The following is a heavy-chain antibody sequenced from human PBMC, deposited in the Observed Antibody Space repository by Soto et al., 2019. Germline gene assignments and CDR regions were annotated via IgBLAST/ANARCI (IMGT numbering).Heavy chain of an antibody. V-gene: IGHV4-39*01. D-gene: IGHD5-18*01. J-gene: IGHJ4*02. CDR1: GGSISSSSYY. CDR2: IYYSGST. CDR3: ADWGVDTATFDY. Sequence: TLSLTCTVSGGSISSSSYYWGWIRQPPGKGLEWIGSIYYSGSTYYNPSLKSRVTISVDTSKNQFSLKLSSVTAADTAVYYCADWGVDTATFDYWGQGTLVTVSS.